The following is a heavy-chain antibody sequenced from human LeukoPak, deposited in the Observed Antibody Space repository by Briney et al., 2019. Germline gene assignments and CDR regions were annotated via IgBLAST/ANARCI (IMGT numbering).Heavy chain of an antibody. V-gene: IGHV1-2*02. J-gene: IGHJ4*02. Sequence: ASVKVSCKASGYTFTGYYMHWVRQAPGQGLEWMGWINPNSGGTNYAQKFQGRVTMTTDTSTGTVYMQLGSLKSDDTAVYYCARGTHGYSFGLYWGQGTLVTVSS. D-gene: IGHD5-18*01. CDR1: GYTFTGYY. CDR3: ARGTHGYSFGLY. CDR2: INPNSGGT.